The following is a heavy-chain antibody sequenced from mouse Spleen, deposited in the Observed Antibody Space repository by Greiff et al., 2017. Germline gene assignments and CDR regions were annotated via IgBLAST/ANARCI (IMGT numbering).Heavy chain of an antibody. CDR3: ARSGYYGSRAFAY. CDR1: GYAFSSYW. CDR2: IYPGDGDT. J-gene: IGHJ3*01. V-gene: IGHV1-80*01. D-gene: IGHD1-1*01. Sequence: VQLQQSGAELVKPGASVKISCKASGYAFSSYWMNWVKQRPGKGLEWIGQIYPGDGDTNYNGKFKGKATLTADKSSSTAYMQLSSLTSEDSAVYFCARSGYYGSRAFAYWGQGTLVTVSA.